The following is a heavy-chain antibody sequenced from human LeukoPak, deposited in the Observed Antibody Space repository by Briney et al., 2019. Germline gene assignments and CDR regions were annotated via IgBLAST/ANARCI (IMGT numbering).Heavy chain of an antibody. CDR2: IYSDGSSY. CDR3: ARGGGIYGLWDY. CDR1: GFTFSSYW. D-gene: IGHD1-26*01. V-gene: IGHV3-74*03. J-gene: IGHJ4*02. Sequence: GGSLRLSCAASGFTFSSYWMHWVRQAPGKGLVWVSRIYSDGSSYTADSVKGRFTISRDNAKDALYLQMNSLRVEDTAVYYCARGGGIYGLWDYWGQGTLVTVSS.